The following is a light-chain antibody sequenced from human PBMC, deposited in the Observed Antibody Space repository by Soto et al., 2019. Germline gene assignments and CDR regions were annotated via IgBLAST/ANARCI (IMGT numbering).Light chain of an antibody. CDR2: GAS. CDR1: QSLRDSH. CDR3: QQYDRSPL. Sequence: ETVVTQSPGTLSLSPGERATLYCRASQSLRDSHVAWYQQRPGQAPGLLIYGASTRATGISDRFSGSGSGTDFTLTISRLEPEDSAVYYCQQYDRSPLFGGGTKVEI. J-gene: IGKJ4*01. V-gene: IGKV3-20*01.